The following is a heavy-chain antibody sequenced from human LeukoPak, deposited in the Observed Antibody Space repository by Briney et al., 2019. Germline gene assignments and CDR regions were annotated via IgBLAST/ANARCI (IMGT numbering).Heavy chain of an antibody. Sequence: GGSLRLSCSATGFTFGDYAMHWVRQAPGKGLEWVSGIRWNSGFIDYADSVKGRFTISRDNAKNSLYLQLNSLRPEDMAFYYCAKDIGPTGDAFHIWGQGTVVTVSS. CDR1: GFTFGDYA. CDR2: IRWNSGFI. V-gene: IGHV3-9*03. CDR3: AKDIGPTGDAFHI. D-gene: IGHD1-14*01. J-gene: IGHJ3*02.